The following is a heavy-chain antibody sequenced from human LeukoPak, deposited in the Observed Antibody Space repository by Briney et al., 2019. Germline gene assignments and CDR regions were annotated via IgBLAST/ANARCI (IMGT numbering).Heavy chain of an antibody. CDR3: ALNGREVPSGAFDI. D-gene: IGHD3-16*02. CDR1: GFTFSSYA. V-gene: IGHV3-30-3*01. J-gene: IGHJ3*02. Sequence: GGSLRLSCAASGFTFSSYAMHWVRQAPGKGLEWVAVISYDGSNKYYADSVKGRFTISRDNSKNTLYLQMNSLRAEDTAVYYCALNGREVPSGAFDIWGQGTMVTVSS. CDR2: ISYDGSNK.